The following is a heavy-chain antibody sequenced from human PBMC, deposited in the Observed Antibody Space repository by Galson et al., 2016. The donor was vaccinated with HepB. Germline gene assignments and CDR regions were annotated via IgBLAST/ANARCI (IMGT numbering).Heavy chain of an antibody. J-gene: IGHJ2*01. CDR3: ARGTLSCTGNSCFYQYFDL. V-gene: IGHV4-61*03. Sequence: LTCAVSGGSISSGGYSWSWIRQPPGKGLEWIGYVHSSGSSFYNPSLRGRVTISVDTSKNHFSLKLDSVTAADTAVYYCARGTLSCTGNSCFYQYFDLWGRGILVSVSS. CDR2: VHSSGSS. CDR1: GGSISSGGYS. D-gene: IGHD5-18*01.